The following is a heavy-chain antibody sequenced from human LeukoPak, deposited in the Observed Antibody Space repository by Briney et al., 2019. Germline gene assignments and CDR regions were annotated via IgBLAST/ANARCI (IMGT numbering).Heavy chain of an antibody. CDR3: ARGLYYYGSGSPNDY. Sequence: ASVKVSCKPSGYTFTRYYMHWVRQAPGQGLEWMGWINPNSGDTKYAQNFQGRVTMTRDMSIGTAYMELSTLRSDDTAVYYCARGLYYYGSGSPNDYWGQGTLVTASS. CDR1: GYTFTRYY. CDR2: INPNSGDT. D-gene: IGHD3-10*01. V-gene: IGHV1-2*02. J-gene: IGHJ4*02.